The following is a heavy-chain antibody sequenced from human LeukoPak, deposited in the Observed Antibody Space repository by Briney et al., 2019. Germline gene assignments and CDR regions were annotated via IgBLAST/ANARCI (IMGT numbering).Heavy chain of an antibody. CDR2: IYYSGST. J-gene: IGHJ4*02. Sequence: PSETLSLTCTVPGGSISSSSYYWGWIRQPPGKGLEWIGSIYYSGSTYYNPSLKSRVTISVDTSKNQFSLKLSSVTAADTAVYYCATGLGYCSGGSCYSGFTQAPLDYWGQGTLVTVSS. CDR3: ATGLGYCSGGSCYSGFTQAPLDY. D-gene: IGHD2-15*01. CDR1: GGSISSSSYY. V-gene: IGHV4-39*01.